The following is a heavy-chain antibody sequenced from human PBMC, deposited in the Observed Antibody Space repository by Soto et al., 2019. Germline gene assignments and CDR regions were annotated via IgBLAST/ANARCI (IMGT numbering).Heavy chain of an antibody. V-gene: IGHV3-74*01. Sequence: EVQLVESGGGLVQPGGSLRLSCAASGFTFSSYWMHWVRQAPGKGLVWVSRINSDGSSTSYADSVKGRFTISRDNAKNTLYLQMNSVRAEDTAVYYCARGAMVRGVIIRGGWFDPWGQGTLVTVSS. CDR2: INSDGSST. D-gene: IGHD3-10*01. CDR1: GFTFSSYW. J-gene: IGHJ5*02. CDR3: ARGAMVRGVIIRGGWFDP.